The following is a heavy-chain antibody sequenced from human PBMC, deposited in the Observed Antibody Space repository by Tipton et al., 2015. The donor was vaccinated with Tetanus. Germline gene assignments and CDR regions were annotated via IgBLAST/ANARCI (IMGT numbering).Heavy chain of an antibody. J-gene: IGHJ6*02. CDR3: ARHVHGFGALLTPAATHYYYGMDV. V-gene: IGHV4-39*01. CDR1: GGSISGSEYY. Sequence: TLSLTCTVSGGSISGSEYYWGWIRQPPGKGLEWIGSIYVSGTTYYFPSLKSRVTISIDTSMNRLSLKLSSVTAADTAVYYCARHVHGFGALLTPAATHYYYGMDVWGQGTTVTVSS. D-gene: IGHD2-2*01. CDR2: IYVSGTT.